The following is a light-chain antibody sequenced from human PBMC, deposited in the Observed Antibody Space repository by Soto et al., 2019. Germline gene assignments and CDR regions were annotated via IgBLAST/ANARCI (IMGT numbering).Light chain of an antibody. Sequence: EIVMTQSPGTLSLSPGERATLSCRASQSVSSYLAWYQQKPGQAPRLLISDASDRATGIPDRFSGSGSGTEFTLTISSLQSEDFAVYYCQQYNNWPPITFGQGTRLEIK. CDR3: QQYNNWPPIT. J-gene: IGKJ5*01. CDR1: QSVSSY. CDR2: DAS. V-gene: IGKV3D-15*01.